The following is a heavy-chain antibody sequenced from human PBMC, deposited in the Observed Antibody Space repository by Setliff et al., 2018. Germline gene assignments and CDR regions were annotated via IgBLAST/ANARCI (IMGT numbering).Heavy chain of an antibody. V-gene: IGHV4-34*01. CDR2: INHRGST. Sequence: SETLSLTCAAYGGTFSDYYWTWIRQPPGKGLEWIGEINHRGSTNYNPSLKSRATLSIDASKKQFSLKLTSVTAADTAVYYCARLPNYVWGSPVDYWGQGTLVTVSS. J-gene: IGHJ4*02. CDR1: GGTFSDYY. D-gene: IGHD3-16*01. CDR3: ARLPNYVWGSPVDY.